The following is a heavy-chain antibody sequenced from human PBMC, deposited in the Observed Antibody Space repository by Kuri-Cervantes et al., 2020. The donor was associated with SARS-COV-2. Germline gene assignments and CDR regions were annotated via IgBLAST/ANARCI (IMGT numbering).Heavy chain of an antibody. CDR2: IGYDGSNK. CDR3: ARVPFVSASRWYFDL. CDR1: GFTFSSYG. V-gene: IGHV3-33*08. Sequence: GESLKISCAASGFTFSSYGMHWVRQAPGKGLEWVAVIGYDGSNKYYADSVKGRFTISRDNSKNTLYLQMNSLRAEDTAVYYCARVPFVSASRWYFDLWGRGTLVTVSS. D-gene: IGHD2/OR15-2a*01. J-gene: IGHJ2*01.